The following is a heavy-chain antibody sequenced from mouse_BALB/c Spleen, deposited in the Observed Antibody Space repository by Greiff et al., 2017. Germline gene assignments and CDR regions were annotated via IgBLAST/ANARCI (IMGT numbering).Heavy chain of an antibody. D-gene: IGHD1-1*01. J-gene: IGHJ3*01. CDR1: GFTFSSYG. CDR2: ISSGGSYT. CDR3: ARDQGYYGSSWFAY. V-gene: IGHV5-6*02. Sequence: DVKLVESGGDLVKPGGSLKLSCAASGFTFSSYGMSWVRQTPDKRLEWVATISSGGSYTYYPDSVKGRFTISRDNAKNTLYLQMSSLKSEDTAMYYCARDQGYYGSSWFAYWGQGTLVTVSA.